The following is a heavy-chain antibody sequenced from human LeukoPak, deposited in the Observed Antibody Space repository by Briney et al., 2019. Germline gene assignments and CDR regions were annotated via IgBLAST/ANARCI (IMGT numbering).Heavy chain of an antibody. CDR2: IYYSGST. CDR3: ATLPTPGY. CDR1: GGSISSSSYY. Sequence: SETLSLTCTVSGGSISSSSYYWGWIRQPPGKGLEWIGSIYYSGSTYYNPSLKSRVTISVDTSKNQFSLKLSSVTAADTAVYYCATLPTPGYWGQGTLVTVSS. V-gene: IGHV4-39*01. J-gene: IGHJ4*02.